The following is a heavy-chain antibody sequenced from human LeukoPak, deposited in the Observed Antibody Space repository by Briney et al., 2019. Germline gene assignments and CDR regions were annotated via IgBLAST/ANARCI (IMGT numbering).Heavy chain of an antibody. V-gene: IGHV3-30-3*01. J-gene: IGHJ4*02. CDR2: ISYDGSNK. CDR1: GFTLSDYW. D-gene: IGHD2-2*03. CDR3: ARSGYCSSTSCLKAFDY. Sequence: PGGSLRLSCAASGFTLSDYWMSWVRQAPGKGLEWVAVISYDGSNKYYADSVKGRFTISRDNSKNTLYLQMNSLRAEDTAVYYCARSGYCSSTSCLKAFDYWGQGTLVTVSS.